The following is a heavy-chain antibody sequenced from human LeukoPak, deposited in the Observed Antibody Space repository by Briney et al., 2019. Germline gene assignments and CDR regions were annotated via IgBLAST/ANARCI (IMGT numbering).Heavy chain of an antibody. CDR3: AKGPGRVAVPATGSFDL. D-gene: IGHD3-9*01. CDR2: IKHDGSGT. Sequence: PGGSLRLSCEASGFTFTSYWMSWVRQAPGKGLEWVANIKHDGSGTYYVDSVKGRFTISRDDAKKSLYLQMNSLRADDTALYYCAKGPGRVAVPATGSFDLWGQGTMVTVS. V-gene: IGHV3-7*03. CDR1: GFTFTSYW. J-gene: IGHJ3*01.